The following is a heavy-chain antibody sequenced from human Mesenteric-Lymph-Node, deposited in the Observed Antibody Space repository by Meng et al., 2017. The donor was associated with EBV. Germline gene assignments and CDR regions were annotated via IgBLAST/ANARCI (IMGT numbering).Heavy chain of an antibody. D-gene: IGHD1-26*01. CDR2: ISYSHYT. CDR3: ARSPHSGTYWGGLFDY. V-gene: IGHV4-61*01. J-gene: IGHJ4*02. CDR1: GGSVSAGSYY. Sequence: QVQLQGPGPGLAKPSATLSLICTVSGGSVSAGSYYWSWIRQSPGKGPEWIGYISYSHYTKQNPSLRSRVTISIDTSKNQFSLKLTSVTAADTAVYYCARSPHSGTYWGGLFDYWGQGALVTVSS.